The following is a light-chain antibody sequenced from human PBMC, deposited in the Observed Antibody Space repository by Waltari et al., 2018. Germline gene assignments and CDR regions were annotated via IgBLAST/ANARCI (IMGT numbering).Light chain of an antibody. J-gene: IGKJ1*01. Sequence: EILLTQPPGTLSLSPGERATLSCRASQSVSSSYLAWYQQKPGQAPRLLIYGASSRATGIPDRFSGSGSGTDFTLTISRLEPEDFAVYYCQQYGSSPQWTFGQGTKVEIK. V-gene: IGKV3-20*01. CDR1: QSVSSSY. CDR3: QQYGSSPQWT. CDR2: GAS.